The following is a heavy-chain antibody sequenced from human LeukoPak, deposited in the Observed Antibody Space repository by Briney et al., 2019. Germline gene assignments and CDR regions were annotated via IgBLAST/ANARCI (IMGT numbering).Heavy chain of an antibody. CDR3: ARDDQSGGGFVDY. V-gene: IGHV3-48*01. D-gene: IGHD3-10*01. J-gene: IGHJ4*02. Sequence: PGGSLRLSCAASGFTFSTYSMNWVRQAPGKGLEWVSYISSSSSTIYYADSVKGRFTISRDNAKNSLYLQMNSLRAEDTAVYYCARDDQSGGGFVDYWGQGTLVTVSS. CDR1: GFTFSTYS. CDR2: ISSSSSTI.